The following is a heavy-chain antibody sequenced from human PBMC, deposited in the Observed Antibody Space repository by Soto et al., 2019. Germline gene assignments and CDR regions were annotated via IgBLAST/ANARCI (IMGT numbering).Heavy chain of an antibody. D-gene: IGHD5-12*01. CDR1: GGSFSGYY. CDR2: INHSGST. CDR3: ARVFRRDGYNQIRKFDY. J-gene: IGHJ4*02. V-gene: IGHV4-34*01. Sequence: QVQLQQWGAGLLKPSETLSLTCAVYGGSFSGYYWSWIRQPPGKGLEWIGEINHSGSTNYNPSLKSRVTISVDTSKNQFSLKLSSVTAADTAVYYCARVFRRDGYNQIRKFDYWGQGTLVTVSS.